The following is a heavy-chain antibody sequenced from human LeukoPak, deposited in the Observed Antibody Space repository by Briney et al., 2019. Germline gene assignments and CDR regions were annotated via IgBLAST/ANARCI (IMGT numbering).Heavy chain of an antibody. Sequence: GGSLRLSCAASGFTFSSYSMNWVRQAPGKGLEWVSSISSSSSYIYYADSVKGRFTNSRDNAKNSLYQQMNSLRAEDTAVYYCARDGTDSFDYWGQGTLVTVSS. V-gene: IGHV3-21*01. CDR1: GFTFSSYS. CDR2: ISSSSSYI. CDR3: ARDGTDSFDY. J-gene: IGHJ4*02.